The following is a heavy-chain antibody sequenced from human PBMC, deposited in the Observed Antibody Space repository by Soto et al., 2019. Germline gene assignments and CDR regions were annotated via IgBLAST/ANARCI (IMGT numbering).Heavy chain of an antibody. CDR2: INPNSGGT. J-gene: IGHJ4*02. CDR3: ARDFDLRYFDWLLSSEFDY. D-gene: IGHD3-9*01. Sequence: ASVKVSCKASGYTFTGYYMHWVRQVPGQGLEWMGWINPNSGGTNYAQKFQGWVTMTIDTSMSTAYMELRSLRSDDTAVYYCARDFDLRYFDWLLSSEFDYWGQGTLVTVSS. CDR1: GYTFTGYY. V-gene: IGHV1-2*04.